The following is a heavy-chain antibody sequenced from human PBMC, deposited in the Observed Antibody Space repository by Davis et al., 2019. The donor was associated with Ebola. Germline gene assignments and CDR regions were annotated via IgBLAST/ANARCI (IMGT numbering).Heavy chain of an antibody. V-gene: IGHV4-39*01. CDR1: GGSISSSSYY. Sequence: SETLSLTCTVSGGSISSSSYYWGWIRQPPGKGLEWIGSIYYSGGTYYNPSLKSRVTISVDTSKNQFSLKLSSVTAADTAVYYCARQADYGSGSYYKYYYYGMDVWGQGTTVTVSS. J-gene: IGHJ6*02. CDR2: IYYSGGT. D-gene: IGHD3-10*01. CDR3: ARQADYGSGSYYKYYYYGMDV.